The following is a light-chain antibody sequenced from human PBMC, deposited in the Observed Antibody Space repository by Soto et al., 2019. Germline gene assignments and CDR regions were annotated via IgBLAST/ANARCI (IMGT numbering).Light chain of an antibody. CDR2: DAS. J-gene: IGKJ5*01. CDR1: QIVSSTY. CDR3: QQYGSSPT. V-gene: IGKV3-20*01. Sequence: EIVLTQSPGTLSLSPGERATLSCRASQIVSSTYLAWYQQKPGQAPRLVIYDASTRATGIPDRFSGSGSGTDFTLTISRLESDDFAVYYCQQYGSSPTFGQGTRLEIK.